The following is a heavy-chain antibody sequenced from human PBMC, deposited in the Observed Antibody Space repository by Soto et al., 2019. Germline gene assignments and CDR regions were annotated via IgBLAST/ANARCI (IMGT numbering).Heavy chain of an antibody. CDR2: IYHTGST. CDR3: APLPPRIVVVVLPIPT. V-gene: IGHV4-4*02. J-gene: IGHJ4*02. CDR1: GASISSTNW. Sequence: QVQLQESGPRLVKPSGTLSLTCAVSGASISSTNWWTWVRQPPGKGLEWIGEIYHTGSTKYNPSLQRRVTISLDKSNNQLSLILSSVTAADSAVYYCAPLPPRIVVVVLPIPTWGQGTLVTVSS. D-gene: IGHD2-15*01.